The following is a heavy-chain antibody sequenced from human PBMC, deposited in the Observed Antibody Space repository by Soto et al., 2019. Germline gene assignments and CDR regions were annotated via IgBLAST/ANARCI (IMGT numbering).Heavy chain of an antibody. Sequence: QVHLQESGPGQVKASGTLSLTCAVSGGSISSFNWWSWVRQPPGRGLEWLGEIYHNGNTNYKPPLRSRLTMSVAKSKNHISLKLISVTAADTAVYYCARTEAGVFHIWGQGTMVSVSS. CDR2: IYHNGNT. J-gene: IGHJ3*02. CDR3: ARTEAGVFHI. D-gene: IGHD2-8*01. CDR1: GGSISSFNW. V-gene: IGHV4-4*02.